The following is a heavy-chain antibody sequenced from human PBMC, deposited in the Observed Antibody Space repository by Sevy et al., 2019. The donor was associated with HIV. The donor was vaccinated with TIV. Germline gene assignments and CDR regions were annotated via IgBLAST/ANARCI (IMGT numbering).Heavy chain of an antibody. CDR3: AKGFCSGGTCPRDYYYYGMDV. CDR2: ISGSGRYT. D-gene: IGHD2-15*01. Sequence: GESLKISCAASEFTFSSYAMSWVRQAPGKGLEWVSSISGSGRYTYYADSVEGRFTISRDNSKNTLYVQMNSLRAEDTAVYYCAKGFCSGGTCPRDYYYYGMDVWGQGTTVTVS. CDR1: EFTFSSYA. V-gene: IGHV3-23*01. J-gene: IGHJ6*02.